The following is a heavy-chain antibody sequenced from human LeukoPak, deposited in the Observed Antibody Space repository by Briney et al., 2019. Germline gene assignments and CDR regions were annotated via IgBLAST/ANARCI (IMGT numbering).Heavy chain of an antibody. CDR3: TTDNGEDYGDYLLYYFDY. Sequence: GGSLRLPCAPSGFPLYKSWMLCVRQAPGKGLEGVGRIKSKNDGGTTDYAAPVKGRFTISRDDSKNTLYLQMNSLKTEDTAVYYCTTDNGEDYGDYLLYYFDYWGQGTLVTVSS. D-gene: IGHD4-17*01. V-gene: IGHV3-15*01. J-gene: IGHJ4*02. CDR2: IKSKNDGGTT. CDR1: GFPLYKSW.